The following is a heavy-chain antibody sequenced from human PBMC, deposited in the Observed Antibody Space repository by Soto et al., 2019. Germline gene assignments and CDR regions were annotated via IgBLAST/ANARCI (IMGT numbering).Heavy chain of an antibody. D-gene: IGHD6-19*01. CDR2: TDYRSKWYN. V-gene: IGHV6-1*01. J-gene: IGHJ4*02. CDR3: ESEYSAAGHDY. CDR1: GDSFSRNSAA. Sequence: QVQLQQSGPGLVKPSQTLSLTFASSGDSFSRNSAAWNWSRLSPSRCLAWLGMTDYRSKWYNAYAISVKSRITINPDTSKSPCSLQLNSVTPEDTAVYYCESEYSAAGHDYWGQGTLVTVSS.